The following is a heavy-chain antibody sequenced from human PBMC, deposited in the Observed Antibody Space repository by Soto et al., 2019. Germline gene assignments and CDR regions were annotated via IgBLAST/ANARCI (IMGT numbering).Heavy chain of an antibody. V-gene: IGHV3-15*07. J-gene: IGHJ4*02. CDR1: GFTISSAW. Sequence: EVHLVESGGGLVKPGGSLRLSCAVSGFTISSAWMNWVRQAPGKGLEWVGRIKTKSQGETTDYPAPVKGRFTISRDDSENTLSHQMNSLKSEDTAVYYCTTGSVEGYWGQGALVTVSS. CDR3: TTGSVEGY. CDR2: IKTKSQGETT. D-gene: IGHD1-26*01.